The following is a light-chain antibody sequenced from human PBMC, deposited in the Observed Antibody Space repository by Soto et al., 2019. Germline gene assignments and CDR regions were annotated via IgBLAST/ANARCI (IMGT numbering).Light chain of an antibody. CDR1: QGISNY. CDR3: QKYTNVPS. J-gene: IGKJ4*01. CDR2: AAS. V-gene: IGKV1-27*01. Sequence: DIQMTQSPSSLSASVGDRVTITCRASQGISNYLAWYQQIPGKVPKLLISAASTLQSGVPYRFSGSGSGTDFTLTISSLPPEDVATYYCQKYTNVPSFGGGTKVEIK.